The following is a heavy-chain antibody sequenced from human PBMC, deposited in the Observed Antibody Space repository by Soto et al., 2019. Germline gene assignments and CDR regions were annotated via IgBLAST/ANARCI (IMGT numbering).Heavy chain of an antibody. CDR1: GYTFTSYD. D-gene: IGHD6-13*01. V-gene: IGHV1-8*01. J-gene: IGHJ5*02. CDR3: ARERSAAGTGWFDP. CDR2: MNPNSGNT. Sequence: QVQLVQSGAEVKKPGASVKVSSKAPGYTFTSYDINWVRQATGQGLEWMGWMNPNSGNTGYAQKFQGRVTMTRNTSISTAYMELSSLRSEDTAVYYCARERSAAGTGWFDPWGQGTLVTVSS.